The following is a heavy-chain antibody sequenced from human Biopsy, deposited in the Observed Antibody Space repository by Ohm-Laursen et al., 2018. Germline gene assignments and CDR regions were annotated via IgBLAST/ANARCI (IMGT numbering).Heavy chain of an antibody. CDR3: ARGTGRYYVYGAFDI. Sequence: SETLSLTCTVSGDSINNYYWSWIRQPAGQGLEWIGRIYTSGSPNYNPSLVSRATMSVDTSKNQFPLNLRSVTAADTAVYYCARGTGRYYVYGAFDIWGQGTVVTVSS. V-gene: IGHV4-4*07. D-gene: IGHD1-26*01. J-gene: IGHJ3*02. CDR2: IYTSGSP. CDR1: GDSINNYY.